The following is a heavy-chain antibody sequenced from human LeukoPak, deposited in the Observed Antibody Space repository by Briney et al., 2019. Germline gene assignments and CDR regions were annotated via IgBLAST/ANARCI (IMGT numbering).Heavy chain of an antibody. J-gene: IGHJ1*01. V-gene: IGHV3-74*01. CDR2: IKSDGST. Sequence: GGSLRLSCAASGFTFSRYWMHWVRQAPGKGLVWVSRIKSDGSTNYADSVKGRFTISRDNAKNTVSLQMNSLRAEDTGVYYCARAPAEIGGYYLEYFRHWGQGTLVTVSS. CDR3: ARAPAEIGGYYLEYFRH. CDR1: GFTFSRYW. D-gene: IGHD3-22*01.